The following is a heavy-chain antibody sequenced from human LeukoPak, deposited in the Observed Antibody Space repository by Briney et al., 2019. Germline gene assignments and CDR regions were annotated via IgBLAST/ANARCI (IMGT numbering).Heavy chain of an antibody. CDR3: ARGVKSALGGSYAFDI. CDR2: ISSSSSTI. V-gene: IGHV3-48*01. Sequence: PGGSLRLSCAASGFTFSSYSMNWVRQAPGKGLEWVSYISSSSSTIYYADSVKGRFTISRDNAKNSLYLQMNSLRAEDTAVYYCARGVKSALGGSYAFDIWGQGTMVTVSS. D-gene: IGHD1-26*01. CDR1: GFTFSSYS. J-gene: IGHJ3*02.